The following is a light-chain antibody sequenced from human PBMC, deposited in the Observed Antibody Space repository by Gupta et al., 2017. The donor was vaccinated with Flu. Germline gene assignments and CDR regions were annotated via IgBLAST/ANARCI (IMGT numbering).Light chain of an antibody. CDR2: WGS. Sequence: DIVMTQAPLFLPVTPGEPASISCRSSQSLLAGNGNNYLDWYGQKPVQSPQLLIYWGSKRASGVPDRFSGSGTGXDFTLKXSKGEAEDVGVYYCMQCLQTWTFGXGTKVEIK. J-gene: IGKJ1*01. CDR1: QSLLAGNGNNY. CDR3: MQCLQTWT. V-gene: IGKV2-28*01.